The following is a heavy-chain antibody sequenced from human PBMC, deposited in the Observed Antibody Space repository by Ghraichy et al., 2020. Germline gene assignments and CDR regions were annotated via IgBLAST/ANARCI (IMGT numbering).Heavy chain of an antibody. J-gene: IGHJ6*02. CDR3: ARASAVVRFYYYAALDV. D-gene: IGHD4-23*01. CDR1: GFTLSSYS. V-gene: IGHV3-48*01. CDR2: ITSSGKFI. Sequence: LNISCAASGFTLSSYSINWVRQAPGKGLEWISYITSSGKFISYADSVKGRFTVSRDNARNALYLQMNSLRGGDTAVYFCARASAVVRFYYYAALDVWGQGTTVTVSS.